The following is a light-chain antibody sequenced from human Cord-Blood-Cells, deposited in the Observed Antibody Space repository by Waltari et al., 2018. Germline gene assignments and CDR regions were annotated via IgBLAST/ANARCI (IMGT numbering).Light chain of an antibody. V-gene: IGLV2-14*01. CDR1: SSDVGGYNY. Sequence: QSALTQPASVSGSPGQSITISCTGTSSDVGGYNYVSWYQQHPGKAPKLMIYEVSSRPSGVSNRCSCSKSGNTASLTISGLQAEDEADYYCSSYTSSSTYVVFGGGTKLTVL. J-gene: IGLJ2*01. CDR3: SSYTSSSTYVV. CDR2: EVS.